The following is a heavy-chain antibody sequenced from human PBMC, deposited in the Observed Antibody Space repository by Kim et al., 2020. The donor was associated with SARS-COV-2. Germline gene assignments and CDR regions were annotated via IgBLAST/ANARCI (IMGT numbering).Heavy chain of an antibody. J-gene: IGHJ5*02. CDR3: TAEPIVVVMGWFDP. V-gene: IGHV1-3*01. CDR2: FNAGNGNR. CDR1: GYTVTSYA. D-gene: IGHD3-22*01. Sequence: ASVKVSCKASGYTVTSYAMHWVRQAPGQRLEWMGWFNAGNGNRKYSQKFQGRVTITRDTSASTAYMELSSLRSEDTAVYYCTAEPIVVVMGWFDPWGQGTLVTVSS.